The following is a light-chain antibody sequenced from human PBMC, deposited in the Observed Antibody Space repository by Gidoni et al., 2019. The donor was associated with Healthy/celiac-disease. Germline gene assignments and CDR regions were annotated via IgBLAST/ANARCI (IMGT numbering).Light chain of an antibody. CDR3: SSYTSSSTVV. Sequence: QSALTQPASVSGSPGQSITISCTGTSSSVGGDNYVSWYQQHPGKAPKLMIYDVSNRPSGVSNRFSGSKSGNTASLTISGLQAEDEADYYCSSYTSSSTVVVGGGTKLTVL. CDR1: SSSVGGDNY. J-gene: IGLJ2*01. CDR2: DVS. V-gene: IGLV2-14*01.